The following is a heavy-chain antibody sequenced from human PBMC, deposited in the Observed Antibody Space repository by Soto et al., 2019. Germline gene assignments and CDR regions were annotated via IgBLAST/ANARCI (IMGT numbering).Heavy chain of an antibody. CDR2: TYYRSKWYN. CDR1: GDSVSSNSAA. CDR3: ARAGIHSSSWIFDY. D-gene: IGHD6-13*01. V-gene: IGHV6-1*01. Sequence: SQTLSLTFAISGDSVSSNSAAWNWIRQSPSRGLEWLGRTYYRSKWYNDYAVSVKSRISVNPDTSKNQFSLQLNSVTPEDTAVYYCARAGIHSSSWIFDYWGQGALVTVSS. J-gene: IGHJ4*02.